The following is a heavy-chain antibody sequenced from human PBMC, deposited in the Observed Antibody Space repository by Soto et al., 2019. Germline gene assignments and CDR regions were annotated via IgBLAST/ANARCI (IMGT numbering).Heavy chain of an antibody. CDR1: GFTFSNYD. D-gene: IGHD2-15*01. Sequence: EVQLVESGGGLVQPGGSLRLSCAASGFTFSNYDMHWVRQVTGKGLEWDSTIGTAGDTYYPGSVKGRFTISRENAKNSLYLQMNSLRAEDTAVYYCARGRLISLYYFDYWGQGTLVTVSS. CDR3: ARGRLISLYYFDY. CDR2: IGTAGDT. V-gene: IGHV3-13*01. J-gene: IGHJ4*02.